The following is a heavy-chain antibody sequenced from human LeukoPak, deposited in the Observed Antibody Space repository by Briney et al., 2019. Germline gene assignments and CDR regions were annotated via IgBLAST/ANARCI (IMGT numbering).Heavy chain of an antibody. CDR3: ARDEGTAMVPMTPGDRGFDY. J-gene: IGHJ4*02. Sequence: SQTPSLTCAISGDSVSSNSAAWNWIRQSPSRGLEWLGRTYYRSKWYNDYAVSVKSRITINPDTSKNQFSLQLNSVTPEDTAVYYCARDEGTAMVPMTPGDRGFDYWGQGTLVTVSS. V-gene: IGHV6-1*01. CDR1: GDSVSSNSAA. CDR2: TYYRSKWYN. D-gene: IGHD5-18*01.